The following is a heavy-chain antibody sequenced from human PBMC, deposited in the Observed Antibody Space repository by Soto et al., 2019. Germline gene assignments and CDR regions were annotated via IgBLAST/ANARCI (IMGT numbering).Heavy chain of an antibody. CDR3: AKLTAAGTVVTY. Sequence: GGSLRLSCAASGFTFSSYDMSWVRQAPGKGLEWVSAISGSGGSTYYADSVKGRFTISRDNSKNTLYLQMNSLRAEDTAVYYCAKLTAAGTVVTYWGQGTLVTVSS. D-gene: IGHD6-13*01. CDR1: GFTFSSYD. CDR2: ISGSGGST. J-gene: IGHJ4*02. V-gene: IGHV3-23*01.